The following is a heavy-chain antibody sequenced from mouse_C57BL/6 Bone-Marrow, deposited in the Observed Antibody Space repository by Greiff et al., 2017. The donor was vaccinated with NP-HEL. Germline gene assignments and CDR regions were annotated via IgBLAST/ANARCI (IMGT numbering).Heavy chain of an antibody. D-gene: IGHD2-1*01. J-gene: IGHJ2*01. V-gene: IGHV1-77*01. CDR2: IHPNSGST. Sequence: VQLQQSGPELVKPGASVKISCKASGYTFTDYYINWVKQRPGQGLEWIGMIHPNSGSTNYNEKFKSKATLTVDKSSSTAYMQLRSLSSASSAVYFCSSPLLSNFYFDYWGQGTTLTVSS. CDR3: SSPLLSNFYFDY. CDR1: GYTFTDYY.